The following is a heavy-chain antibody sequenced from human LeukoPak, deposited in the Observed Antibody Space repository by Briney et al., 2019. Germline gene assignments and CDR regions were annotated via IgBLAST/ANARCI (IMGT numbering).Heavy chain of an antibody. V-gene: IGHV3-7*01. Sequence: GGSLRLSCKATGFTFSTSGMSWVRQAPGKGLEWVANIGQHGSEYVDSVKGRFTVSRDNARNSLYLQMDSLRAEDTAVYYCARGVLPGTIQWSLDYWGQGTLVTVSS. D-gene: IGHD2-2*02. CDR1: GFTFSTSG. J-gene: IGHJ4*02. CDR2: IGQHGSE. CDR3: ARGVLPGTIQWSLDY.